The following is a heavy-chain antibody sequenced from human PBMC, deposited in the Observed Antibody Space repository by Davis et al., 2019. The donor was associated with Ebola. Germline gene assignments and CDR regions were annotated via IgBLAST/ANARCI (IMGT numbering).Heavy chain of an antibody. D-gene: IGHD6-6*01. CDR3: ARLTGSSSIFGWEGFDP. CDR1: GYSFTSYW. J-gene: IGHJ5*02. V-gene: IGHV5-10-1*01. CDR2: IDPSDSYT. Sequence: KVSCKGSGYSFTSYWISWVRQMPGKGLEWMGRIDPSDSYTNYSPSFQGHVTISADKSISTAYLQWSSLKASDTAMYYCARLTGSSSIFGWEGFDPWGQGTLVTVSS.